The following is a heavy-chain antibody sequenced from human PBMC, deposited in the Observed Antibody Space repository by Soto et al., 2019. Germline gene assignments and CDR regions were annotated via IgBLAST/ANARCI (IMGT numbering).Heavy chain of an antibody. Sequence: QLQLRESGPGLVKPSETLSLTCTVSGGSISSSSYYWAWNRQSPGKGLEWIGRVYYNGFTYYNPSLKSPVTISVDTSKNQFSLKLTSVTAADTAVYYCARMGDFWSGPGELDPWGQGTLVTVSS. CDR3: ARMGDFWSGPGELDP. J-gene: IGHJ5*02. CDR1: GGSISSSSYY. V-gene: IGHV4-39*01. CDR2: VYYNGFT. D-gene: IGHD3-3*01.